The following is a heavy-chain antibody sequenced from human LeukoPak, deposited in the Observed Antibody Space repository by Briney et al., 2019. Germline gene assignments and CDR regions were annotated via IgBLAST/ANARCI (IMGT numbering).Heavy chain of an antibody. J-gene: IGHJ4*02. V-gene: IGHV4-38-2*02. Sequence: SETLSLTCTVSGYSISSGYYWGWIRQPPGKGLEWIGSIYHSGSTYYNPSLKSRVTISVDTSKNQFSLKLSSVTAADTAVYYCARGRYGGYVGPSYYFDYWGQGTLVTVSP. CDR3: ARGRYGGYVGPSYYFDY. D-gene: IGHD5-12*01. CDR2: IYHSGST. CDR1: GYSISSGYY.